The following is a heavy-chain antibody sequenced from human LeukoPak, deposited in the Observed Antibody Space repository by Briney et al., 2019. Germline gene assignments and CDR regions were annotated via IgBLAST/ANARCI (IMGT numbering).Heavy chain of an antibody. CDR3: ARYCSSTSCYSFVY. Sequence: SQTLSLTCTVSGGSISSGSYYWSWIRQPAGKGLEWIGRIYTSGSTNYNPSLKSRVTISVDTSKNQFSLKLSSVTAADTAVYYCARYCSSTSCYSFVYWGQGTLVTVSS. CDR2: IYTSGST. V-gene: IGHV4-61*02. CDR1: GGSISSGSYY. D-gene: IGHD2-2*02. J-gene: IGHJ4*02.